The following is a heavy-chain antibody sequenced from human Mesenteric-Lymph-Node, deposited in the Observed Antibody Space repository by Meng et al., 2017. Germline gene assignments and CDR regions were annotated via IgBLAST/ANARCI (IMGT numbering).Heavy chain of an antibody. CDR1: GGSISSYY. J-gene: IGHJ4*02. CDR2: IYYSGST. V-gene: IGHV4-59*01. D-gene: IGHD6-19*01. Sequence: SETLSLTCTVSGGSISSYYWSWIRQPPGKGLEWIGYIYYSGSTNYNPSLKSRVTISVDTSKNQFSLKLSSVTAADTAVYYCARAFSAVAASYYWGQGTLVTVSS. CDR3: ARAFSAVAASYY.